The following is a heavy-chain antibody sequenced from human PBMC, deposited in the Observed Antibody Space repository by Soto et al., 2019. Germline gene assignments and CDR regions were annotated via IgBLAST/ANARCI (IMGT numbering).Heavy chain of an antibody. CDR2: IGRKANNYAT. Sequence: EVQLVESGGGLVQPGGSLKLSCAASEFTVSGSTMHWVRQASGKGLEWIGRIGRKANNYATAYAASVKGRFTISRDDSKNTAYLQMDSLKTEDTAVYYCTRHISIDQNWFDPWGQGTLVTVSS. CDR3: TRHISIDQNWFDP. V-gene: IGHV3-73*01. D-gene: IGHD2-2*01. CDR1: EFTVSGST. J-gene: IGHJ5*02.